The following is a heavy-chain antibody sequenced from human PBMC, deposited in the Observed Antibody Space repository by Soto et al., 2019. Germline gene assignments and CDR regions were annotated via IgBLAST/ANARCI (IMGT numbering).Heavy chain of an antibody. CDR1: GYTFTTYG. CDR3: AREGEMPYYYYGLDV. Sequence: ASVKVSCKASGYTFTTYGISWVRQAPGQGLEWMGWISGYNGHTKYAQKFQGRVTMTTDTSTSTVCMDLRSLRSDDTAVYYCAREGEMPYYYYGLDVWGQGTTVTVSS. CDR2: ISGYNGHT. D-gene: IGHD3-16*01. V-gene: IGHV1-18*01. J-gene: IGHJ6*02.